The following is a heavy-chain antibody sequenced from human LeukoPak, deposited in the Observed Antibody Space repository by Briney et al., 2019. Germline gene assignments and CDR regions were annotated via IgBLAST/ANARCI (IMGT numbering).Heavy chain of an antibody. J-gene: IGHJ6*03. CDR1: GFTFSSYA. D-gene: IGHD6-13*01. Sequence: GGSLRLSCAASGFTFSSYAMHWVRQAPGKGLEYVSAISSNGGSTYYANSVKGRFTISRDNSKNTPYLQMGSLRAEDMAVYYCARGEAAALFPNYYYYMDVWGKGTTVTVSS. V-gene: IGHV3-64*01. CDR2: ISSNGGST. CDR3: ARGEAAALFPNYYYYMDV.